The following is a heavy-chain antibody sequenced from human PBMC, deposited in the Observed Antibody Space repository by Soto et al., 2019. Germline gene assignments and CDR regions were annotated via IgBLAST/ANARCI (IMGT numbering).Heavy chain of an antibody. V-gene: IGHV3-7*04. CDR2: IKKDGSET. CDR3: AGGTGWLIDY. D-gene: IGHD6-19*01. CDR1: GFTFNNYW. J-gene: IGHJ4*02. Sequence: EVQLVESGGALVQPGGSLRLSCTASGFTFNNYWMNWVRQAPGKGLEWVANIKKDGSETYYLDSVKGRFSISRDNAKNPLYLQISSLRGEETEMYYCAGGTGWLIDYWGQGTLVTVS.